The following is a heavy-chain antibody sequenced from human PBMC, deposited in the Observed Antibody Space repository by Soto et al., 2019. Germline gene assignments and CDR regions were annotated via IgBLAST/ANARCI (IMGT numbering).Heavy chain of an antibody. V-gene: IGHV1-69*01. CDR2: IIPLFGTP. CDR1: GGTFNTYG. D-gene: IGHD1-26*01. CDR3: AREGTSIVGTTYDYYYGLDV. Sequence: QVQLVQSGAEVKKPGSSVKVSCKASGGTFNTYGITWVRQALGQGLEWMGVIIPLFGTPTYAQNFQGRISITADESSSTAYMELSSLRSDDTAVYYCAREGTSIVGTTYDYYYGLDVWGHGTTVTVSS. J-gene: IGHJ6*02.